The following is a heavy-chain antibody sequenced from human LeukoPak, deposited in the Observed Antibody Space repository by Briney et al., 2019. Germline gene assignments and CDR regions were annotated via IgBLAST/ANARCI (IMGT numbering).Heavy chain of an antibody. CDR3: AKDRGRQGYCSSTSCYPPNWFDP. J-gene: IGHJ5*02. CDR2: ISYDGSNK. V-gene: IGHV3-30*18. CDR1: GFTFSSYG. Sequence: GRSLRLSCAASGFTFSSYGMHWVRQAPGKGLEWVAVISYDGSNKYYADSVKGRFTISRDNSKNTLYLQMNSLRAEDTAVYYCAKDRGRQGYCSSTSCYPPNWFDPWGQGTLVTVSS. D-gene: IGHD2-2*01.